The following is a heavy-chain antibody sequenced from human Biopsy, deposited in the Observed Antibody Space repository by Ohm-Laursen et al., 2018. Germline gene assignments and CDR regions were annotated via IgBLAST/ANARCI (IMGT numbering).Heavy chain of an antibody. V-gene: IGHV1-69*11. Sequence: ASVKVSCKVIGGTFSASGIIWVRQAPGQGLEWMGRIIPILRTTAYAQTFLGRVTITADSPTSTVDMELTSLTSDDTAVYFCAREAIGYQLPCDDWGQGTLVTVSS. J-gene: IGHJ4*02. D-gene: IGHD2-2*01. CDR3: AREAIGYQLPCDD. CDR1: GGTFSASG. CDR2: IIPILRTT.